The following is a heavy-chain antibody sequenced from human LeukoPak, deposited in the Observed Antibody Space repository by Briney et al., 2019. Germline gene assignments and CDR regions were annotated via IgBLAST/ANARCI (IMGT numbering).Heavy chain of an antibody. CDR2: TRSKANSYTT. D-gene: IGHD4-11*01. Sequence: PGGSLRLSCAASGFTFSDHYMDWVRQAPGKGLEWVGRTRSKANSYTTEYAASVRGRFTISRDDSKNSLYLQMNSLKIEDTAVYYCAREGFSNSPLDYWGQGTLVTVSS. V-gene: IGHV3-72*01. J-gene: IGHJ4*02. CDR3: AREGFSNSPLDY. CDR1: GFTFSDHY.